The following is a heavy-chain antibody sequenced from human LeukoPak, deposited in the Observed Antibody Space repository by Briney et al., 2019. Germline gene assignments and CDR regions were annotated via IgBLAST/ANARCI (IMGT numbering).Heavy chain of an antibody. J-gene: IGHJ4*02. CDR3: ARGDAFSGDH. Sequence: GGSLRRSCAVSGFTFSDFWMSWVRQAPGRGLEWVANIHPEGNEKYHVESVKGRFTISRDNAKNSLFLQMNGLRVEDTAVYYCARGDAFSGDHWGQGTLVTVSS. CDR1: GFTFSDFW. CDR2: IHPEGNEK. V-gene: IGHV3-7*04.